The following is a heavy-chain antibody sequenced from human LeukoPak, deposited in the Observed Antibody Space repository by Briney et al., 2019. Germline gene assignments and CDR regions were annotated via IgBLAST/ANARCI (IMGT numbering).Heavy chain of an antibody. D-gene: IGHD3-10*01. V-gene: IGHV3-30*02. Sequence: PGGSLRLSCAASGFTFSSYGVHWVRQAPGKGLEWVAFIRYDGSNKYYADSVKGRFTISRDNSKNTLYLQMNSLRAEDTAVYYCAKDPVRGGGYRFDPWGQGTLVTVSS. CDR1: GFTFSSYG. CDR2: IRYDGSNK. CDR3: AKDPVRGGGYRFDP. J-gene: IGHJ5*02.